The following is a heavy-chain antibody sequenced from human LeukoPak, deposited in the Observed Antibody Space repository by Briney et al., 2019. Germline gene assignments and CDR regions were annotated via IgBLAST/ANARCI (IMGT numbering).Heavy chain of an antibody. CDR2: IIPISGTA. D-gene: IGHD1-14*01. CDR3: ARGGTFYRRTLLNYFDY. Sequence: SVKVSCKASGGTFSSYAISWVRQAPGQGLEWMGGIIPISGTANYAQKFQGRVTFTTDEPTSTAYMELTSLRSEDTAVYYCARGGTFYRRTLLNYFDYWGQGSLVTVSS. J-gene: IGHJ4*02. CDR1: GGTFSSYA. V-gene: IGHV1-69*05.